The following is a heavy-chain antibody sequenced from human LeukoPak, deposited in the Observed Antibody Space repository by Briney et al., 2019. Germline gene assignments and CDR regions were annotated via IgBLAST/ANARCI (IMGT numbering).Heavy chain of an antibody. V-gene: IGHV3-21*01. CDR1: GFTFSSYG. CDR2: ISSSSSYI. Sequence: PGGSLRLSCAASGFTFSSYGMHWVRQAPGKGLEWVSSISSSSSYIYYADSVKGRFTISRDNAKNSLYLQMNSLRAEDTAVYYCARPQWTYSSTDAFDIWGQGTIVTVSS. J-gene: IGHJ3*02. D-gene: IGHD6-19*01. CDR3: ARPQWTYSSTDAFDI.